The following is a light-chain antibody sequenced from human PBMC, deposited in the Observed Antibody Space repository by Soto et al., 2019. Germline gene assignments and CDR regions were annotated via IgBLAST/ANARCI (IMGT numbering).Light chain of an antibody. CDR1: QSVSSY. CDR3: QHRNNWPLT. Sequence: SVLIQAPATLSLSPGERATLSCRASQSVSSYLAWYQQKPGQAPRLLIYDASNRATGIPPRFSGSGSGTDFTLTISSLEPEDFAVYYCQHRNNWPLTFGGGTKVDIK. V-gene: IGKV3-11*01. CDR2: DAS. J-gene: IGKJ4*01.